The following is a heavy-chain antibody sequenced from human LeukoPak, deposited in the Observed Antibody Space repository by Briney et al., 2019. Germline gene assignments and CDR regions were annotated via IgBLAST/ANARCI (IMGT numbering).Heavy chain of an antibody. CDR3: AKGDSSNWAFNWFDP. CDR1: GFRFDDYA. V-gene: IGHV3-9*01. Sequence: GGSLRLSCAASGFRFDDYAMHWVRQAPGRGLEWVSGISWNSGSIGYADYVEGRFTISRDNAKNSLYLQMNSLRAEDTALYYCAKGDSSNWAFNWFDPWGQGSLVTVSS. D-gene: IGHD6-13*01. CDR2: ISWNSGSI. J-gene: IGHJ5*02.